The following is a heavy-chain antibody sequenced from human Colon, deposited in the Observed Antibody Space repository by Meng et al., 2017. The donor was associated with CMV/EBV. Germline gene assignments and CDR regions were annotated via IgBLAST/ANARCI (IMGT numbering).Heavy chain of an antibody. CDR2: IYYSGST. Sequence: SETLSLTCTVSGGSISSYYWSWIRQPPGKGLEWIGYIYYSGSTNYNPSLKSRVTISVDTSKNQFSLKLSSVTAADTAVYYCARVLPGLYYDFWSGYYRGYGMDVWGQGTTVTVSS. V-gene: IGHV4-59*01. J-gene: IGHJ6*02. D-gene: IGHD3-3*01. CDR3: ARVLPGLYYDFWSGYYRGYGMDV. CDR1: GGSISSYY.